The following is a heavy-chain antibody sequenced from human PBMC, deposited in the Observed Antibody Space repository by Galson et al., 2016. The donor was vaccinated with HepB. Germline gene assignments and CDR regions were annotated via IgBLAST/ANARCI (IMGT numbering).Heavy chain of an antibody. CDR1: GGSISSTGYY. V-gene: IGHV4-39*01. Sequence: ETLSLTCTVSGGSISSTGYYWGWIRQPPGKGLEWIGRIYDSGSTHYNPSLKSRVTIPVDTSKDQFSLKLNSVTAADTAMYYCARLVYYGSGSYWYFDLWGRGTLVTVSS. CDR2: IYDSGST. D-gene: IGHD3-10*01. J-gene: IGHJ2*01. CDR3: ARLVYYGSGSYWYFDL.